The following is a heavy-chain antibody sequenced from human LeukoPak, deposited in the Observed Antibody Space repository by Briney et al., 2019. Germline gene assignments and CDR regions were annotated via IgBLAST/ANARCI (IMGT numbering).Heavy chain of an antibody. Sequence: GGSLSLSCAASGFSVSNYYMSWIRQAPGKGLEWVGFIRSKAYGETADYAASVKGRFTISRDDSKAIAYLQMNSLKTEDTAVYHCTRDRGAYNLYDYWGQGTLVTVSS. D-gene: IGHD1-1*01. V-gene: IGHV3-49*03. CDR2: IRSKAYGETA. J-gene: IGHJ4*02. CDR3: TRDRGAYNLYDY. CDR1: GFSVSNYY.